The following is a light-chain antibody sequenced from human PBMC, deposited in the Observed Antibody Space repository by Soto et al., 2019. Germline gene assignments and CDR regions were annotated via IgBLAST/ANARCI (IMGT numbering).Light chain of an antibody. Sequence: IEMTQSPATLSASPGDRATLSCRASQPVNNNLAWYQQKPGQAPRLLIYGVSTRATGISARFSGGGSVTEFTLTISSLQSEDFAVYYCQQYEKWPPSITFGQGTDWRVN. V-gene: IGKV3-15*01. CDR3: QQYEKWPPSIT. CDR2: GVS. J-gene: IGKJ5*01. CDR1: QPVNNN.